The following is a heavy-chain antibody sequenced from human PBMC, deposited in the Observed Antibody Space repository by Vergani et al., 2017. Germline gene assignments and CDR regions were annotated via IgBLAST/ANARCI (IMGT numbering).Heavy chain of an antibody. J-gene: IGHJ4*02. CDR3: VREADDYMNAYDS. V-gene: IGHV3-30*03. D-gene: IGHD4-11*01. CDR2: ISHDGDTT. CDR1: GFRFSDYG. Sequence: HVQMVESGGGVVQPGRSLRLSCAVAGFRFSDYGMHWVRQAPGRGLEWVALISHDGDTTYYEDSVKGRFTISRDNAIDTLYLQMNSVTVDDSGVYYCVREADDYMNAYDSWGPGTRVTVSS.